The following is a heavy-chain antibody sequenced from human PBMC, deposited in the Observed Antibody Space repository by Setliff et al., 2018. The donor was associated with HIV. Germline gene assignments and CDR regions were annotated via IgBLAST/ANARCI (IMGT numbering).Heavy chain of an antibody. D-gene: IGHD3-10*01. CDR3: ARAMNHYGSGTFEYYYYMDV. CDR2: ISSSATYT. Sequence: LSLTCSVSGAFTTSSLYSWGWFRQAPGKGLEWVSFISSSATYTTYADSVKGRFTISRDNAKKSMYLQMNSLRGEDTAVYYCARAMNHYGSGTFEYYYYMDVWGKGTTVTVSS. J-gene: IGHJ6*03. CDR1: GAFTTSSLYS. V-gene: IGHV3-11*03.